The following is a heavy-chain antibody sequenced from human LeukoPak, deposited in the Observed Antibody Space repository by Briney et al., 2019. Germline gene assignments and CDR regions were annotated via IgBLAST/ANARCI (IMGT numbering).Heavy chain of an antibody. CDR1: GFTFTNYP. D-gene: IGHD4-17*01. V-gene: IGHV3-23*01. CDR3: ARERITTTAFDY. Sequence: LPGGSLRLSCAASGFTFTNYPMNWVRQAPGKGLEWVSDISGSGGNTHYADSVKGRFTISRDNSKNTLYLHMDSLRAEDTAIYYCARERITTTAFDYWGQGTLVTVSS. J-gene: IGHJ4*02. CDR2: ISGSGGNT.